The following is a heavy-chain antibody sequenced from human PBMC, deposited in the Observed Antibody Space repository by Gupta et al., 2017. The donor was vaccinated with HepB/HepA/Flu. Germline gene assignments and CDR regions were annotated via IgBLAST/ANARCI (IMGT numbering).Heavy chain of an antibody. D-gene: IGHD3-16*01. CDR1: GGSISSYY. J-gene: IGHJ6*03. Sequence: QVQLQESGPGLVKPSETLSLTCTVSGGSISSYYWSWIRQPPGKGLEWIGYIYYSGSTNYNPSLKSRVTISVDTSKNQFSLKLSSVTAADTAVYYCARVGGDTYYYYYMDVWGKGTTVTVSS. CDR2: IYYSGST. V-gene: IGHV4-59*01. CDR3: ARVGGDTYYYYYMDV.